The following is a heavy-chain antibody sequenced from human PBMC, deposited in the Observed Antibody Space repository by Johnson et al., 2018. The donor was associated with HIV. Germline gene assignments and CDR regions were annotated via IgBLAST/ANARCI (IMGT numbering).Heavy chain of an antibody. J-gene: IGHJ3*02. CDR3: AKGGSGTTRIRAQKGAFDI. V-gene: IGHV3-15*01. CDR2: IKSKTDGGTT. Sequence: VQLVESGGGVVQPGRSLRLSCAASGFTFSNAWMSWVRQAPGKGLEWVGRIKSKTDGGTTDYAAPVKGRFTISRDDSKNTLYLQMNSLRAEDTAVYYCAKGGSGTTRIRAQKGAFDIWGQGTMVTVSS. D-gene: IGHD6-19*01. CDR1: GFTFSNAW.